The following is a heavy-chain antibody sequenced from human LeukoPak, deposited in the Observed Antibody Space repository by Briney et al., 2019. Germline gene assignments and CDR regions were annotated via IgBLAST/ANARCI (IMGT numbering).Heavy chain of an antibody. J-gene: IGHJ4*02. CDR1: GFTFDDHA. CDR3: AKGSHWNHGGYYLDY. V-gene: IGHV3-43D*03. CDR2: ISWDGGSI. Sequence: GGSLRLSCAASGFTFDDHAMYWVRQAPGKGLQWVSLISWDGGSIYYADSVKGRFTISRDNTKNSLYLQMDSLRAEDSALYYCAKGSHWNHGGYYLDYWGQGTLVTVSS. D-gene: IGHD1-1*01.